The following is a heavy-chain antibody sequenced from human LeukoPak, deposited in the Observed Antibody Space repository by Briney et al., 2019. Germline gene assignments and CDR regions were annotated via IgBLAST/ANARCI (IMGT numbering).Heavy chain of an antibody. J-gene: IGHJ4*02. CDR3: SCQHDSNGYYFY. CDR1: GNSISSGYY. CDR2: IYYSGST. Sequence: RPSETLSLTCAVTGNSISSGYYWGWIRQPPGKGGEWIGSIYYSGSTYYNQSLKSRVTISVDTSKNRFSLKLSSVTSADTAVYYFSCQHDSNGYYFYWGQGTLVTVSS. V-gene: IGHV4-38-2*01. D-gene: IGHD3-22*01.